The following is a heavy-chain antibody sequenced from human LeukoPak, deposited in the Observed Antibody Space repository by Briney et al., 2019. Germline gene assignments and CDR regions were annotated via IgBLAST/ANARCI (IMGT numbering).Heavy chain of an antibody. V-gene: IGHV3-20*04. CDR3: ARDCCGSSHDYYYYMDV. J-gene: IGHJ6*03. CDR1: GFTFDEYG. Sequence: GGSLRLSCSASGFTFDEYGMSWVGPVPGKGLEWVFGINWNGGSTGYADSVKGRFTIVRDNGKSSLHLQMNSLRAEDTALYYCARDCCGSSHDYYYYMDVWGKGTTVTVSS. D-gene: IGHD6-13*01. CDR2: INWNGGST.